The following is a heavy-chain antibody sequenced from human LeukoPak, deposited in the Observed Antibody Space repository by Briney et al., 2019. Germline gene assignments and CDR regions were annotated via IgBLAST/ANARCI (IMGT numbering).Heavy chain of an antibody. CDR1: GYTFTSYG. CDR3: ASRPKYSGRHHDAFDI. J-gene: IGHJ3*02. Sequence: SVKVSCKASGYTFTSYGISWVRQAPGQGLEWMGGIIPIFGTANYAQKFQGRVTITADESTSTAYMELSSLRSEDTAVYYCASRPKYSGRHHDAFDIWGQGTMVTVSS. CDR2: IIPIFGTA. D-gene: IGHD1-26*01. V-gene: IGHV1-69*13.